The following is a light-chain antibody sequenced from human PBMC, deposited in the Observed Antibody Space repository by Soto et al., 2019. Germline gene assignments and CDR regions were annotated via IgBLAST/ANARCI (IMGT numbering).Light chain of an antibody. Sequence: EIVLTQSPGTLSLSPADRATLSCRASETVTGKYLAWYQQKVGQAPRLLIFAASNRATGIPDRFSGSGSGTDFTLTISSLQSEDFAVYYCQQYNNWPRYTFGQGTKVDIK. CDR1: ETVTGK. CDR2: AAS. V-gene: IGKV3D-15*01. CDR3: QQYNNWPRYT. J-gene: IGKJ2*01.